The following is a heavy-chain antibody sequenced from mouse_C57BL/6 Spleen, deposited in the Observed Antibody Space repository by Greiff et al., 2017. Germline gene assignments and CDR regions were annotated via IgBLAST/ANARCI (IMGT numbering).Heavy chain of an antibody. CDR2: IDPSDSET. CDR3: AREGDGYYYAMDY. V-gene: IGHV1-52*01. J-gene: IGHJ4*01. Sequence: VKLQQPGAELVRPGSSVKLSCKASGYTFTSYWMHWVKQRPIQGLEWIGNIDPSDSETHYNQKFKDKATLTVDKSSSTAYMQLSSLTSEDSAVYYGAREGDGYYYAMDYWGQGTSVTVSS. CDR1: GYTFTSYW. D-gene: IGHD2-3*01.